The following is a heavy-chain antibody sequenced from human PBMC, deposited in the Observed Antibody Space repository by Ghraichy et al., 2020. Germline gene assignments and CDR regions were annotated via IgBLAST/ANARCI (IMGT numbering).Heavy chain of an antibody. Sequence: ETLSLTCTVSGGSITSGTFYWGWIRQPPGKGLEWIGNIYYSGSAYYNPSLKSRVTMSVDTSKNQFSLKLSSVTAADTAVYYCARETKGGLLTNYYTGHYYMDVWGKGTTVTVSS. V-gene: IGHV4-39*02. CDR2: IYYSGSA. J-gene: IGHJ6*03. D-gene: IGHD3-9*01. CDR1: GGSITSGTFY. CDR3: ARETKGGLLTNYYTGHYYMDV.